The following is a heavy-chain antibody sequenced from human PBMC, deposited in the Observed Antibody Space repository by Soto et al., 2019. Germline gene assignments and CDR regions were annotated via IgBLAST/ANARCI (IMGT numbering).Heavy chain of an antibody. V-gene: IGHV3-23*01. CDR2: ISGSGGST. CDR3: AKDPFRGSEGWFDS. CDR1: GFSFSSYA. Sequence: GGSLRLSCAASGFSFSSYAMSWVRQAPGKGLEWVSAISGSGGSTYYADSVKGRFTISRDNSKNTLYLQMNSLRAEDTAVYYCAKDPFRGSEGWFDSWGQGTLVTVSS. J-gene: IGHJ5*01.